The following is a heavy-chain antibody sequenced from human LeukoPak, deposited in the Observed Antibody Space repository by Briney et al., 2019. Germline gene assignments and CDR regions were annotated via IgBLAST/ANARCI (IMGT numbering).Heavy chain of an antibody. J-gene: IGHJ4*02. Sequence: GGSLRLSCAASGFTVSSNYMSWVRQAPGKGLEWVSAISGSGGSTYYADSVKGRFTISRDNSKNTLYLQMNSLRAEDTAVYYCAKDRSGYCSSTSCYIGSCFDYWGQGTLVTVSS. V-gene: IGHV3-23*01. CDR2: ISGSGGST. D-gene: IGHD2-2*02. CDR3: AKDRSGYCSSTSCYIGSCFDY. CDR1: GFTVSSNY.